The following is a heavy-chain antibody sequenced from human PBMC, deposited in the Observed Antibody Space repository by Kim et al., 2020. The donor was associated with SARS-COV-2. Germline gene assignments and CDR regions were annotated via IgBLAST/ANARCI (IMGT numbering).Heavy chain of an antibody. V-gene: IGHV2-5*01. CDR2: DDK. J-gene: IGHJ4*02. Sequence: DDKRYSPSLKSRLTITKDTSKNQVVLTMTNMDPVDTATYYCARSIKYFDYWGQGTLVTVSS. D-gene: IGHD2-21*01. CDR3: ARSIKYFDY.